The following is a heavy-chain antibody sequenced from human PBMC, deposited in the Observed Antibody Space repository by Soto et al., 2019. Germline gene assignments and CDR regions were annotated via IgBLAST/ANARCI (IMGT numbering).Heavy chain of an antibody. J-gene: IGHJ4*02. CDR3: AKAGGIYYLNCFDY. V-gene: IGHV3-23*01. CDR2: VSGSDDST. CDR1: GFTFSRHA. Sequence: HPGGSLRLSCAASGFTFSRHAMSWVRRAPGKGLEWVSAVSGSDDSTYYADSVKGRFTISRDNSKNTLFLQMNSLRAEDTAVYYCAKAGGIYYLNCFDYWGQGALVTVSS. D-gene: IGHD1-26*01.